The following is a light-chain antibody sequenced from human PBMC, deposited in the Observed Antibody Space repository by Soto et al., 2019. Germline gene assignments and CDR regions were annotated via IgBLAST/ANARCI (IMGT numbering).Light chain of an antibody. CDR1: QGISSA. Sequence: AIQLTQSPSSLSASVGDRVTITCRASQGISSALAWYQQKPGKAPKLLIYDASSLESGVPSRFSGSGSGTDFTRTISSLQHEDFATYYYQQFNSYLFGGGTKVEIK. CDR2: DAS. CDR3: QQFNSYL. J-gene: IGKJ4*01. V-gene: IGKV1-13*02.